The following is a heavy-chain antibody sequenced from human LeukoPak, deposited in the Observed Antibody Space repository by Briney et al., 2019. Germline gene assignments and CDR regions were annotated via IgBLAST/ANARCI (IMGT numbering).Heavy chain of an antibody. J-gene: IGHJ4*02. CDR1: GFTFSSCG. Sequence: GGSLRLSCAASGFTFSSCGMHWVRQAPGKGLEWVAVISYDGSNKYYADSVKGRFTISRDNSKNTLYLQMNSLRAEDTAVYYCAKDQEFVQQQLVLLMDYWGQGTLVTVSS. V-gene: IGHV3-30*18. D-gene: IGHD6-13*01. CDR3: AKDQEFVQQQLVLLMDY. CDR2: ISYDGSNK.